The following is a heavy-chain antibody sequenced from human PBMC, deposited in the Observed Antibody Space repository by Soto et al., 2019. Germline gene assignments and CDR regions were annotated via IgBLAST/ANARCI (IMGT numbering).Heavy chain of an antibody. CDR3: ARRWPGAYLDY. D-gene: IGHD2-15*01. CDR2: ISAYNGNT. V-gene: IGHV1-18*01. CDR1: GYTFTSYG. J-gene: IGHJ4*02. Sequence: QVQLVQSGAEVKKPGASVKVSCKASGYTFTSYGISWVRQAPGQGLEWMGWISAYNGNTNYAQKVQGSVTMTTDPSTSTAYMERRSLRPDDTAVYYCARRWPGAYLDYWGLGTLVVVSS.